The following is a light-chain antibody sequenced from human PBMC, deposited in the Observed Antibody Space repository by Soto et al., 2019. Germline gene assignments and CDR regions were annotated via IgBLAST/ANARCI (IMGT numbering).Light chain of an antibody. Sequence: IVLTQSPCTLSLTPGERVTLSCRASQSVRSNLAWYQQKPGQAPRLLIFGASTRATGIPARFSGSGSGTQFTLTISSLQSEDFAVYYCQQYNNWPQTSGQRAKVDI. CDR2: GAS. V-gene: IGKV3-15*01. CDR3: QQYNNWPQT. CDR1: QSVRSN. J-gene: IGKJ1*01.